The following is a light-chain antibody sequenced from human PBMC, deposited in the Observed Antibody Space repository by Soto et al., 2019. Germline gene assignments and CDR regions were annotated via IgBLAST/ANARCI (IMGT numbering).Light chain of an antibody. V-gene: IGLV3-9*01. CDR1: NIGSRN. J-gene: IGLJ2*01. CDR3: QVWDRSTVV. Sequence: SYELTQPLSVSVALGQSARITCVGNNIGSRNVHWYQRKPGQAPVLVMYRDNSRPSGIPERFSGSNSGNTATLAISTAQAGDEADYYCQVWDRSTVVFGGGTKLTVL. CDR2: RDN.